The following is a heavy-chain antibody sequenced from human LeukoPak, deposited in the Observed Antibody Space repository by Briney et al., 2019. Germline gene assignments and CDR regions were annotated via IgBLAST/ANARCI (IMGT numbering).Heavy chain of an antibody. CDR3: ARDRSSDAFDI. V-gene: IGHV4-39*07. CDR2: IYYSGST. J-gene: IGHJ3*02. D-gene: IGHD6-13*01. CDR1: GASMSSSSYY. Sequence: PSETLSLTCTVSGASMSSSSYYWGWIRQPPGKGLEWIGSIYYSGSTYYNPSLKSRVTISVDTSKNQFSLKLSSVTAADTAVCYCARDRSSDAFDIWGQGTMVTVSS.